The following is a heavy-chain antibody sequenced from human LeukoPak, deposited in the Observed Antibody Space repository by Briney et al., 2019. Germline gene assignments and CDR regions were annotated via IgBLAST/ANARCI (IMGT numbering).Heavy chain of an antibody. D-gene: IGHD5-18*01. J-gene: IGHJ4*02. V-gene: IGHV4-34*01. CDR3: ARGVQRAALVPPYYFDF. CDR1: DDSYRNYY. CDR2: INHFGRT. Sequence: SETLSLTCTVYDDSYRNYYWTWLRQPPGKGLEWIGEINHFGRTNYSPSLKSRLTMSVGASRNQFSLTLTSVTAADTAVYYCARGVQRAALVPPYYFDFWGQGTLVTVSS.